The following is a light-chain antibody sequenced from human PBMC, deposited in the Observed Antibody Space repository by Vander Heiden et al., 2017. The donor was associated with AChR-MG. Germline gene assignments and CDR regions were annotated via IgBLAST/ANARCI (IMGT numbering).Light chain of an antibody. V-gene: IGLV1-47*01. J-gene: IGLJ2*01. CDR2: RNN. Sequence: QSVLTQPPSASGTPGQRVPISCSGSSSNIGSNYVYWYQQLPGTAPKLLSYRNNQRPSGVPDRFSGSKSGTSASRAISGLRSEDEADDYCAAWDDSLSVVFGGGTKLTVL. CDR3: AAWDDSLSVV. CDR1: SSNIGSNY.